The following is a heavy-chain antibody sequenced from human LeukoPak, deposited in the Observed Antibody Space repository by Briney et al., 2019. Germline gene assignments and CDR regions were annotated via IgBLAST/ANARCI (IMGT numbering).Heavy chain of an antibody. J-gene: IGHJ4*02. CDR1: GYTFTNYV. CDR3: ARSGPKDWALDY. D-gene: IGHD3-9*01. CDR2: ISVYNGNA. Sequence: ASVTVSFKSSGYTFTNYVIAWVRQAPGQGLEWMGWISVYNGNAIYPQKFQGRVTMTTDTSTNTAYMELRSLGSDDTAVYYCARSGPKDWALDYWGRGTLVTVSS. V-gene: IGHV1-18*01.